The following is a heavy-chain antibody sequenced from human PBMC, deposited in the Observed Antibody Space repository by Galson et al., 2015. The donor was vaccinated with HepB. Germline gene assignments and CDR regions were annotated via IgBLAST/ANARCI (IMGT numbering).Heavy chain of an antibody. Sequence: SVKVSCKASGGTFSSYAISWVRQAPGQGLEWMGGIIPIFGTANYAQKFQGRVTITADESTSTAYMELSSLRSEDTAVYYCARGANPGIAVAVWFDPWGQGTLVTVSS. CDR2: IIPIFGTA. V-gene: IGHV1-69*13. CDR3: ARGANPGIAVAVWFDP. CDR1: GGTFSSYA. D-gene: IGHD6-19*01. J-gene: IGHJ5*02.